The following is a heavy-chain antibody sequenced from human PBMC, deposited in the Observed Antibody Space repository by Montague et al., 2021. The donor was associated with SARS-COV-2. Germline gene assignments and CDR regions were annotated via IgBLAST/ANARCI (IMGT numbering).Heavy chain of an antibody. V-gene: IGHV4-59*03. J-gene: IGHJ4*02. CDR2: LHHSGAT. CDR1: GAPMSPYH. D-gene: IGHD3-10*01. Sequence: SETLSLTCAVTGAPMSPYHWRWVRQLPGKGLEWIGNLHHSGATNYNPSLESRVTMSVDTSKNQFSLNLISVTAADTAVYFCATSLGGRYYWADYYFDYWGQGILVTVSA. CDR3: ATSLGGRYYWADYYFDY.